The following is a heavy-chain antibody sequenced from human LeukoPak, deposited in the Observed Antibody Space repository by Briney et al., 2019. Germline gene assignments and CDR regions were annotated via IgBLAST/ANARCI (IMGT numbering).Heavy chain of an antibody. CDR1: GFTVSSNY. J-gene: IGHJ4*02. CDR3: ARREPSGRYYIN. V-gene: IGHV3-53*01. Sequence: GGSLRLSCAASGFTVSSNYMSWLRQAPGKGLEWVSVIYSSGSTYYADSVKGRFTISRDNSKNTLYLQMNSLRAEDTAVYYCARREPSGRYYINWGQGTLVTVSS. D-gene: IGHD1-26*01. CDR2: IYSSGST.